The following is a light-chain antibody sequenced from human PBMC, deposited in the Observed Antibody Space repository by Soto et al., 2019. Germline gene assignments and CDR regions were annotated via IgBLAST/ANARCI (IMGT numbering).Light chain of an antibody. Sequence: EIVLTQSPGTLSLSPGERATLSCRASQSVSSNYLAWYQQNPGQAPRLLIYGASTRATGIPDRFSGSGSGTDFTLTISRLEPEDFAAYYCQQYGSSPRTFGGGTKVEIK. CDR3: QQYGSSPRT. J-gene: IGKJ4*01. CDR1: QSVSSNY. CDR2: GAS. V-gene: IGKV3-20*01.